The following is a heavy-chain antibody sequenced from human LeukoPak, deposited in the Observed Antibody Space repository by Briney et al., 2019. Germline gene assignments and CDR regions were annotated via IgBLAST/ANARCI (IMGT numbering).Heavy chain of an antibody. CDR2: IFYSGGT. V-gene: IGHV4-59*01. Sequence: TPSETLSLTCTVSGASMKNYYCNSIRQPPGKGLEWVGYIFYSGGTSYHPSLKSRVTVSLDTSKNQFSLKLRSVTAADSAVYYCARGPTMTTDYWGQGILVTVSS. CDR3: ARGPTMTTDY. CDR1: GASMKNYY. J-gene: IGHJ4*02. D-gene: IGHD4-17*01.